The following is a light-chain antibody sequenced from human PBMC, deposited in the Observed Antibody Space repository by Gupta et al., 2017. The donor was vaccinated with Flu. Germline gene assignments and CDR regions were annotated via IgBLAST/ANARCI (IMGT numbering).Light chain of an antibody. V-gene: IGKV3-15*01. CDR3: QHYHDWPWT. CDR1: QSVSNN. Sequence: EIVMTQSPATLSLSPEERATLSCRASQSVSNNLAWYQQKPGQAPRLLIYGPSTRAADIPARFSCRGSGTEFTLTISSLQSEVFAVYYCQHYHDWPWTFGQGTKVEIK. CDR2: GPS. J-gene: IGKJ1*01.